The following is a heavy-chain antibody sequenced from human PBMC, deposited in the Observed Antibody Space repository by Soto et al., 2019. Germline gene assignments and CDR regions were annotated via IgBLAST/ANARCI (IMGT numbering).Heavy chain of an antibody. CDR2: ISYDGSDK. CDR1: GFTFISYA. V-gene: IGHV3-30-3*01. Sequence: GGSLRLSCAASGFTFISYAMHWVRQAPCKGLEWVALISYDGSDKDYADSVKGRFTISRDNSRNTLFLQMNSLRAEDTAVYYCARDYYKYYDSSGYYRSPAYWGQGT. J-gene: IGHJ4*02. CDR3: ARDYYKYYDSSGYYRSPAY. D-gene: IGHD3-22*01.